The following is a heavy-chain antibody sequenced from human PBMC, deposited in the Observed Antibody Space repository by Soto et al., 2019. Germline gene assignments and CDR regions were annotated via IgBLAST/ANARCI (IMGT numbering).Heavy chain of an antibody. V-gene: IGHV3-30-3*01. CDR1: GFTFSSYA. J-gene: IGHJ4*02. CDR2: ISYDGSNK. D-gene: IGHD6-25*01. CDR3: ARGEAEGADYFDY. Sequence: QVQLVESGGGVVQPGRSLRLSCAASGFTFSSYAMHWVRQAPGKGLEWVAVISYDGSNKYYADSVKGRFTISRDKSKNTLDLQMNSLRAEDTAVYYWARGEAEGADYFDYWGQGTLVTVSS.